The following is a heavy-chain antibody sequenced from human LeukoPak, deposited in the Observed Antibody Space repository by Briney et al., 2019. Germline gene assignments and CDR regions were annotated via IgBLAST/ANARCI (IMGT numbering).Heavy chain of an antibody. CDR1: GYSISSGYY. D-gene: IGHD6-13*01. Sequence: SETLSLTCTVSGYSISSGYYGGCSRQPPGKGREWIGIIYHGGSTYYHPSLKSLVTLSVDTSKNQFSLRLSSVTAADTAVYYCASGSSWSVPYFDYWGQGTLVTVSS. CDR2: IYHGGST. V-gene: IGHV4-38-2*02. CDR3: ASGSSWSVPYFDY. J-gene: IGHJ4*02.